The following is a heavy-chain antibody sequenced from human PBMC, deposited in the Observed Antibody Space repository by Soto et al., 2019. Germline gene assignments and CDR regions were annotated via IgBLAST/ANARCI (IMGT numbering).Heavy chain of an antibody. CDR1: GFTFISYA. CDR3: ARKVPGSTTRPDYWYFDL. CDR2: ISGGGDAT. V-gene: IGHV3-23*01. J-gene: IGHJ2*01. D-gene: IGHD3-10*01. Sequence: EVHLLESGGGLVQPGGSLRLSCAASGFTFISYAMNWVRQAPGKGLQWVSAISGGGDATFYADSVKGRFTISRDNSRNTVTLQMNSPGADDTAVYYCARKVPGSTTRPDYWYFDLWGRGTLVTVSS.